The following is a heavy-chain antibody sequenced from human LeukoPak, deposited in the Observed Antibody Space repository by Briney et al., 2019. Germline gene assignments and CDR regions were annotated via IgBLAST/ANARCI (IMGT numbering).Heavy chain of an antibody. CDR3: ARDAEHSYGRYFAY. D-gene: IGHD5-18*01. CDR1: VHSISTYY. V-gene: IGHV4-59*13. CDR2: MQYTGNS. J-gene: IGHJ4*02. Sequence: PSETLSLTCTVSVHSISTYYWNWIRKTPGKGLEWIGFMQYTGNSKYNPTLKSRVTMLVDTSNNQFSLKLTSVTAAETAVYYCARDAEHSYGRYFAYWGQGILVTVSS.